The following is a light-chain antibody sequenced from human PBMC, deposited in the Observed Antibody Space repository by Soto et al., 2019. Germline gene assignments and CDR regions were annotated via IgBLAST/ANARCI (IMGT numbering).Light chain of an antibody. CDR3: QQYGSSPPGT. CDR1: QSVSSSY. V-gene: IGKV3-20*01. J-gene: IGKJ3*01. Sequence: EIVLTQSPGTLSLSPGERATLSCRASQSVSSSYLAWYQQKPGQAPRLLIYGASSRATGIPDRSSGSGSGTDFTLTISRLEPEDFAVYYCQQYGSSPPGTFGPGTKVDIK. CDR2: GAS.